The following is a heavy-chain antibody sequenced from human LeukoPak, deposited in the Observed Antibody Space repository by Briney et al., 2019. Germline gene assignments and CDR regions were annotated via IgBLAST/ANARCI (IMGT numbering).Heavy chain of an antibody. CDR2: IHQSGSI. V-gene: IGHV4-4*02. Sequence: SETLSLTCAVSGGSISSFNWWSWVRQSPGKGLQWIGEIHQSGSISYNPSLKSRVIISVDKSKTQFSLKLKSVTAADTAVYYCARAKLGSSGSLDSWGQGTLVTVSS. J-gene: IGHJ4*02. D-gene: IGHD3-22*01. CDR1: GGSISSFNW. CDR3: ARAKLGSSGSLDS.